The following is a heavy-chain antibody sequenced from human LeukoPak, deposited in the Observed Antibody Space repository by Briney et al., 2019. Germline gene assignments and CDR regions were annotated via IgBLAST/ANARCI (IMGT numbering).Heavy chain of an antibody. D-gene: IGHD4-17*01. Sequence: VSVKVSRKASGYTFTSYDINWVRQATGQGLEWMGWMNPNSGNTGYAQKFQGRVTITTDESTSTAYMELSSLRSEDTAVYYCARGETTVTEYYYYYYYMDVWGKGTTVTVSS. CDR2: MNPNSGNT. V-gene: IGHV1-8*01. J-gene: IGHJ6*03. CDR1: GYTFTSYD. CDR3: ARGETTVTEYYYYYYYMDV.